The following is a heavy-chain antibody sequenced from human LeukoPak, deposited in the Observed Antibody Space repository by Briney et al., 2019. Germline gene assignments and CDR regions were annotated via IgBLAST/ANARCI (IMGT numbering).Heavy chain of an antibody. V-gene: IGHV3-11*01. CDR1: GFTFSDYY. J-gene: IGHJ4*02. Sequence: GGSLRLSCAASGFTFSDYYMSWIRQAPGKGLEWVSYISSSGSTIYYADSVKGRFAISRDNAKNSLYLQMNSLRAEDTAVYYCARDRLRIFGVVTYMFDYWGQGTLVTVSS. D-gene: IGHD3-3*01. CDR2: ISSSGSTI. CDR3: ARDRLRIFGVVTYMFDY.